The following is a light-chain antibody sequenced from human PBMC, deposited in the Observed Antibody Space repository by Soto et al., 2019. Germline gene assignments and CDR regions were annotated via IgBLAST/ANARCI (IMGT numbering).Light chain of an antibody. CDR2: GAT. Sequence: EIVLTQSPGTLSQSQGEKATLSCRASQSFSSNYLAWYQQKHGQAPRILICGATTRVTGVPDRFIGSESGKDITLTICRREAEDSVGYYCQQYSSVWIFGQGTKVEI. CDR3: QQYSSVWI. CDR1: QSFSSNY. V-gene: IGKV3-20*01. J-gene: IGKJ1*01.